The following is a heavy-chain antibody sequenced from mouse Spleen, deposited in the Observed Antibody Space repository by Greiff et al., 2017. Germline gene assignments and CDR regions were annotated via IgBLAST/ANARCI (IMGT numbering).Heavy chain of an antibody. CDR1: GYAFSSSW. V-gene: IGHV1-82*01. J-gene: IGHJ2*01. CDR3: AREFITTAFDY. Sequence: QVQLQQSGPELVKPGASVKISCKASGYAFSSSWMNWVKQRPGKGLEWIGRIYPGDGDTNYNGKFKGKATLTADKSSSTAYMQLSSLTSEDSAVYFCAREFITTAFDYWGQGTTLTVSS. D-gene: IGHD1-2*01. CDR2: IYPGDGDT.